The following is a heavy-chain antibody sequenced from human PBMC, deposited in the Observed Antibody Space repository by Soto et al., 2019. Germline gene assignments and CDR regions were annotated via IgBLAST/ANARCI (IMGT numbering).Heavy chain of an antibody. J-gene: IGHJ5*01. V-gene: IGHV3-11*01. CDR1: GFILSDYY. Sequence: GGSLRLSCAASGFILSDYYMTWIRQPPGKGLEWVSHISSSGITISYADSVKGRFTISRDNANNSLYLQMDSLRADDTAVYSCARGNRGFGFWFDSWGQGTLVTVYS. CDR2: ISSSGITI. CDR3: ARGNRGFGFWFDS. D-gene: IGHD3-16*01.